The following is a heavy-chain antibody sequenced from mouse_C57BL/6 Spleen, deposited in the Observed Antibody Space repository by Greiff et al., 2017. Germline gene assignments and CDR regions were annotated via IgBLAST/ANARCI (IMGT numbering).Heavy chain of an antibody. Sequence: QVQLQQPGAELVMPGASVKLSCKASGYTFTSYWMHWVKQRPGQGLEWIGEIDPSDSYTNYNQKFKGKSTLTVDKSSSTAYMQLSSLTSEDSAVYYCARGRGSGYLYYAMDYWGQGTSVTVSS. V-gene: IGHV1-69*01. CDR1: GYTFTSYW. CDR2: IDPSDSYT. CDR3: ARGRGSGYLYYAMDY. J-gene: IGHJ4*01. D-gene: IGHD3-2*02.